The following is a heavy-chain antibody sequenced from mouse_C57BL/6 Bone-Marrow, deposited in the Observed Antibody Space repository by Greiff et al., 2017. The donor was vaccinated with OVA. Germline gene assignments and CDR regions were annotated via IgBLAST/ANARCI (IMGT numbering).Heavy chain of an antibody. CDR1: GYAFSSSW. V-gene: IGHV1-82*01. Sequence: VKLMESGPELVKPGASVKISCKASGYAFSSSWMNWVKQRPGKGLEWIGRIYPGDGDTNYNGKFKGKATLTADKSSSTAYMQLSSLTSEDSAVYFCARGLCFRYWGQGTTLTVSS. J-gene: IGHJ2*01. CDR2: IYPGDGDT. D-gene: IGHD1-1*02. CDR3: ARGLCFRY.